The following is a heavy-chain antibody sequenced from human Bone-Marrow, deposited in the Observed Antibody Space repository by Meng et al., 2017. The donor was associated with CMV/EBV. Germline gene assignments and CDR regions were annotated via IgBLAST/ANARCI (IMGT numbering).Heavy chain of an antibody. D-gene: IGHD1-26*01. CDR2: IYYSGST. J-gene: IGHJ4*02. CDR3: ATLRWDGSYRSFDD. CDR1: GGSISSSSYY. V-gene: IGHV4-39*07. Sequence: SETLSLTCTVSGGSISSSSYYWGWIRQPPGKGLEWIGSIYYSGSTYYNPSLKSRVTISVDTSKNQFSLKLSSVTAADTAVYYCATLRWDGSYRSFDDWGQGTLVTVSS.